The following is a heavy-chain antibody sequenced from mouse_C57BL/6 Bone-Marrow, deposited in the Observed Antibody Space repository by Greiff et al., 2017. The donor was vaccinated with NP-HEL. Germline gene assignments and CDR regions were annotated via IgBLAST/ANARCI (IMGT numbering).Heavy chain of an antibody. J-gene: IGHJ4*01. CDR1: GFSLSTSGMG. Sequence: QVQLKESGPGILQSSQTLSLTCSFSGFSLSTSGMGVSWIRQPSGKGLEWLAHIYWDDAKRYNPSLKSRLTIYKDTSRNQVFLKITSVDTADTATYYCARIYDGYLYAMDYWGQGTSVTVSS. V-gene: IGHV8-12*01. CDR3: ARIYDGYLYAMDY. D-gene: IGHD2-3*01. CDR2: IYWDDAK.